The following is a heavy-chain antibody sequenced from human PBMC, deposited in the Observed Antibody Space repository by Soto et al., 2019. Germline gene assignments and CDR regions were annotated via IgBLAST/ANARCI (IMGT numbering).Heavy chain of an antibody. CDR2: INSDGSST. V-gene: IGHV3-74*01. J-gene: IGHJ4*02. D-gene: IGHD1-26*01. CDR3: AKIQDGAGLGY. CDR1: GFTFSSYW. Sequence: GGSLRLSCAASGFTFSSYWMHWVRQAPGKGLVWVSRINSDGSSTSYADSVKGRFSISRDNSKNTVYLQMDSLRDEDTAVYYCAKIQDGAGLGYWGQGILVTVSS.